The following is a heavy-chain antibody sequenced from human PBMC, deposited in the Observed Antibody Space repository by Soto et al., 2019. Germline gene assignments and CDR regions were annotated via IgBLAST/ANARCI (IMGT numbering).Heavy chain of an antibody. V-gene: IGHV3-30*03. CDR3: AREDILGTRSFDY. CDR2: ISYDGSNK. D-gene: IGHD1-26*01. Sequence: GGSLRLSCAASGFTFSSYGMHWVRQAPGKGLEWVAVISYDGSNKYYADSVKGRFTIFRDNGKNSLYLQMNSLRDEDTAVYYCAREDILGTRSFDYWGQGALVTVSS. J-gene: IGHJ4*02. CDR1: GFTFSSYG.